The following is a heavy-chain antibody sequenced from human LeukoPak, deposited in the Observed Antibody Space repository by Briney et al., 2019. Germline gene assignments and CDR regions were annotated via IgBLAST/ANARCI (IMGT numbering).Heavy chain of an antibody. CDR1: GGSFSGYY. Sequence: SETLSLTCAVYGGSFSGYYWSWIRQPPGKGLEAIREINHSGSTNYNPSLKSRVAISVDTPKNQFSLKLSSVTAADTAVYYCARVLYSSSRYGMDVWGQGTTVTVSS. CDR2: INHSGST. V-gene: IGHV4-34*01. CDR3: ARVLYSSSRYGMDV. J-gene: IGHJ6*02. D-gene: IGHD6-13*01.